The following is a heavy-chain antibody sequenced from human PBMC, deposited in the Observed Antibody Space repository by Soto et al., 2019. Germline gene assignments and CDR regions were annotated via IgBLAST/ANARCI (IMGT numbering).Heavy chain of an antibody. CDR2: ISSSSSYI. CDR3: ARDAIPQGFVVVPAAILESTVTTNFDY. J-gene: IGHJ4*02. CDR1: GFTFSSYS. V-gene: IGHV3-21*01. D-gene: IGHD2-2*02. Sequence: GGSLRLSCAASGFTFSSYSMNWVRQAPGKGLEWVSSISSSSSYIYYADSVKGRFTISRDNAKNSLYLQMNSLRAEDTAVYYCARDAIPQGFVVVPAAILESTVTTNFDYWGQGTLVTVSS.